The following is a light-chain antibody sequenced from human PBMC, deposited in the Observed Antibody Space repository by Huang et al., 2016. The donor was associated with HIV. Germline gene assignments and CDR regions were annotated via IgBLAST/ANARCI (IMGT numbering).Light chain of an antibody. V-gene: IGKV1-27*01. CDR2: AAS. J-gene: IGKJ1*01. CDR3: QKYDSAPRT. Sequence: MTQSPPSLSASIGDRVTLTCRASRDISTFLAWYQQKPGKPPRLLIYAASILHSGVPSRFSGGGSGTNFTRTVNSLQPEDAANYYCQKYDSAPRTFGQGTKLEL. CDR1: RDISTF.